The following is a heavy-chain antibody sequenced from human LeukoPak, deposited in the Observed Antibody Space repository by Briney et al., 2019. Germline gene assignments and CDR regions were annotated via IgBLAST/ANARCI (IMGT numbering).Heavy chain of an antibody. V-gene: IGHV3-11*04. CDR1: GFTFSDYY. D-gene: IGHD6-19*01. J-gene: IGHJ6*02. CDR3: ARDLSIAVAGPTYYYYGMDV. CDR2: ISSSGSTI. Sequence: GRSLRPSCAPSGFTFSDYYISWIRQPPGNGLGWVSYISSSGSTIYYADSAKGRFTISRDNAKNSMYLQMNSLRAEDTAVYYCARDLSIAVAGPTYYYYGMDVWGQGTTVTVSS.